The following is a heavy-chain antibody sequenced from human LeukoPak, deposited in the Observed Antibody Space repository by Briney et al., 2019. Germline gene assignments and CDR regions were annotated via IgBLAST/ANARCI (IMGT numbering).Heavy chain of an antibody. CDR3: AREVWGSYDILTGYTHYYMDV. CDR2: INPNSGGT. D-gene: IGHD3-9*01. Sequence: ASVKVSCKASGYTFTGYYMHWVRQAPGQGLEWMGWINPNSGGTNYAQKFQGRVTMTRDTSISTAYMELSRVTSDDTAVYYCAREVWGSYDILTGYTHYYMDVWGKGTTVTISS. CDR1: GYTFTGYY. J-gene: IGHJ6*03. V-gene: IGHV1-2*02.